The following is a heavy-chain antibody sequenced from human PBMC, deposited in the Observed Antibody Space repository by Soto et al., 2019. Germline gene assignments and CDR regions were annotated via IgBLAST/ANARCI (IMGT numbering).Heavy chain of an antibody. V-gene: IGHV3-23*01. CDR3: AKIAYGDYRYYCDY. D-gene: IGHD4-17*01. CDR1: GFTFSSYA. J-gene: IGHJ4*02. Sequence: EVQLLESGGGLVQPGGSLRLSCAASGFTFSSYAMSWFHQAQGNGLEWVSAISGSGGSTYYADSVKGRFTISRDNSKNTLYLQMNSLRAEDTAVYYCAKIAYGDYRYYCDYWGQGTLVTVSS. CDR2: ISGSGGST.